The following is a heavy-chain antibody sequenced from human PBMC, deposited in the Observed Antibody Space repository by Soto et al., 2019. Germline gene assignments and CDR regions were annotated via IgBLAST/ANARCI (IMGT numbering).Heavy chain of an antibody. CDR1: GYTFTGYG. J-gene: IGHJ5*01. Sequence: QVQFVQSGAEAMKPGGSVKVSCKASGYTFTGYGLHWMRQAPGLGLEWVGWINAGNGDTKISEKFQGRVTIIRGTSATTAYMELSSLTSDDTAVYYCARAGGYHNWFESWGPGTLVTVSS. V-gene: IGHV1-3*01. CDR3: ARAGGYHNWFES. D-gene: IGHD6-19*01. CDR2: INAGNGDT.